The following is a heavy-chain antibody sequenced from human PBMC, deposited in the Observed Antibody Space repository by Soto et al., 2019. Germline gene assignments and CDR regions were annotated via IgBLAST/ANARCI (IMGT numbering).Heavy chain of an antibody. CDR3: TRLGGYYQALDS. CDR1: GGSISSSSYY. CDR2: IYYAGTT. V-gene: IGHV4-61*05. D-gene: IGHD3-22*01. Sequence: SETLSLTCTVSGGSISSSSYYWGWIRQPPGKGLEWIGYIYYAGTTTYNPSLKNRVTISLDTPKNQFSLKMDSVTAADTAVYYCTRLGGYYQALDSWGQGILVTVS. J-gene: IGHJ4*02.